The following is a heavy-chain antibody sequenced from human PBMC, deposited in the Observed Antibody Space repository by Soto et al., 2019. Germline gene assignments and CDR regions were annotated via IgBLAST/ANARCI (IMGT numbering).Heavy chain of an antibody. Sequence: SETLSLTCAVSGCTLSGATYSWNWIRQPAGKGMEWISYIFPSGTTYYNPSLKSRVTISIDVSKNQFSLSLRSLTAADTAVYYCARSREFDYWSQGTLVTVSS. CDR1: GCTLSGATYS. CDR3: ARSREFDY. V-gene: IGHV4-30-2*01. J-gene: IGHJ4*02. CDR2: IFPSGTT.